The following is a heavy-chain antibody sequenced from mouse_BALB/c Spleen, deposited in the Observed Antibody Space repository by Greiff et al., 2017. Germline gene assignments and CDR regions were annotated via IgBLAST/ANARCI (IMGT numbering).Heavy chain of an antibody. CDR3: ARDVAY. CDR2: IRNKANGYTT. CDR1: GFTFTAYY. J-gene: IGHJ3*01. Sequence: DVKLVESGGGLVQPGGSLRLSCATSGFTFTAYYMSWVRQPPGKALEWLGFIRNKANGYTTEYSASVKGRFTISRDNSQSILYLQMNTLRAEDSATYYCARDVAYWGQGTLVTVSA. V-gene: IGHV7-3*02.